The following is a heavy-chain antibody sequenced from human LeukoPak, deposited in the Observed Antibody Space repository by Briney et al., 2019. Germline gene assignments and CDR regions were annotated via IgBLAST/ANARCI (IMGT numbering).Heavy chain of an antibody. J-gene: IGHJ5*02. V-gene: IGHV4-39*07. CDR2: IYYSGST. Sequence: SETLSLTCTVSGGSISSSSYYWGWIRQPPGKGLEWIGSIYYSGSTYYNPSLKSRVTMSVDTSKNQFSLKLSSVTAADTAVYYCARGGREVVVPAAITWFDPWGQGTLVTVSS. CDR1: GGSISSSSYY. D-gene: IGHD2-2*02. CDR3: ARGGREVVVPAAITWFDP.